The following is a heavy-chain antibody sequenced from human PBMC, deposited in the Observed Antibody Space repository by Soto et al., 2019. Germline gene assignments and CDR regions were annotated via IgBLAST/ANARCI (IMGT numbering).Heavy chain of an antibody. V-gene: IGHV3-11*01. D-gene: IGHD2-2*01. J-gene: IGHJ6*03. CDR2: ISSSGSTI. CDR1: GFTFSDYY. CDR3: ARGVGYCSSTSCRRTNYYYYYMDV. Sequence: ESGGGLVKPGGSLRLSCAASGFTFSDYYMSWIRQAPGKGLEWVSYISSSGSTIYYADSVKGRFTISRDNAKNSLYLQMNSLRAEDTAVYYCARGVGYCSSTSCRRTNYYYYYMDVWGKGTTVTVSS.